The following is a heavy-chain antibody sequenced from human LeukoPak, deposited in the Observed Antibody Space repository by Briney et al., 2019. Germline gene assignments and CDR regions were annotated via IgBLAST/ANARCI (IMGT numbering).Heavy chain of an antibody. Sequence: SETLSLTCTVSGGSISSGGYYWSWIRQHPGKGLEWIGYIYYGGSTYYNPSLKSRVTISVDTSKNQFSLKLSSVTAADTAVYYCARAATSNFDYWGQGTLVTVSS. CDR2: IYYGGST. CDR3: ARAATSNFDY. CDR1: GGSISSGGYY. D-gene: IGHD2-2*01. V-gene: IGHV4-31*03. J-gene: IGHJ4*02.